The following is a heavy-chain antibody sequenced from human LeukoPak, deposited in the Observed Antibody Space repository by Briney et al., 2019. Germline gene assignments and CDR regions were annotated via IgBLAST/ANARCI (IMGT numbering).Heavy chain of an antibody. V-gene: IGHV4-34*01. CDR1: GGSFSGYY. CDR3: VRGRYSSGWFKDKNWFNP. CDR2: INHSGST. J-gene: IGHJ5*02. Sequence: SETLSLTCAVYGGSFSGYYWSWIRQPPGKGLEWIGEINHSGSTNSNPSLKSRVTVSVDTSKNQFSLKLSSVTAADTAVYYCVRGRYSSGWFKDKNWFNPWGQGIPVTVSS. D-gene: IGHD6-19*01.